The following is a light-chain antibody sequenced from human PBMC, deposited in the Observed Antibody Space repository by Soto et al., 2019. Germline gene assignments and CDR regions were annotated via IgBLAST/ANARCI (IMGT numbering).Light chain of an antibody. V-gene: IGLV2-14*01. CDR2: DVS. Sequence: QSLLTQPSSGSGSPGESITISCPGTSSDVGGYNYVSWYQQHPGKAPKLMIYDVSNRPSGVSNRFPGSKSGNTASLTISGLQAEDEADYYCSSYTSSSPYVFGTGTKVTVL. J-gene: IGLJ1*01. CDR3: SSYTSSSPYV. CDR1: SSDVGGYNY.